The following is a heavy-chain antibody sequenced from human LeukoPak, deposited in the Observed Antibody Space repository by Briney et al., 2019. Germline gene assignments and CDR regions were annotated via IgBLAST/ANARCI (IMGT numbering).Heavy chain of an antibody. CDR3: ATSITMVRGVITQH. J-gene: IGHJ1*01. D-gene: IGHD3-10*01. CDR2: MNPYTGKT. V-gene: IGHV1-8*03. CDR1: GYTFTNFD. Sequence: ASVMVSCKTSGYTFTNFDINWVRQATGQGLEWLGWMNPYTGKTGYAQKFQGRVTFTGDTSIRTAYMELSSLRSEDTAVYYCATSITMVRGVITQHWGQGTLVTVSS.